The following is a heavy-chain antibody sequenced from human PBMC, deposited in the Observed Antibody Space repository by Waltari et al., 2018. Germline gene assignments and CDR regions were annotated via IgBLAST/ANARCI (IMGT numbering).Heavy chain of an antibody. J-gene: IGHJ4*02. CDR1: GYPFSDYD. V-gene: IGHV1-8*02. CDR3: ARVHYDFWSGYYI. CDR2: INPKSGNT. D-gene: IGHD3-3*01. Sequence: QMQLVQSGAEGKKHGASVKVSCKASGYPFSDYDINWVRQATGHGLEWMGWINPKSGNTVSAQNFQDRVTITRDPSTSTVYMELSSLRSDDAAVYYCARVHYDFWSGYYIWGQGTLVTVPS.